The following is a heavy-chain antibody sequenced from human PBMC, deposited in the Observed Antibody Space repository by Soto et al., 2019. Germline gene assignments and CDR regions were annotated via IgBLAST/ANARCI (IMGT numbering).Heavy chain of an antibody. J-gene: IGHJ3*02. V-gene: IGHV3-33*01. CDR2: IWYDGSNK. CDR3: AREGAVAASFDI. Sequence: QVQLVESGGGVVQPGRSLRLSCAASGFTFSSYGMHWVRQAPGKALEWVAVIWYDGSNKYYADSVKGRFTISRDNSKNTLYLQMNRLRAEDTAVYYCAREGAVAASFDIWGQGTMVTVSS. D-gene: IGHD6-19*01. CDR1: GFTFSSYG.